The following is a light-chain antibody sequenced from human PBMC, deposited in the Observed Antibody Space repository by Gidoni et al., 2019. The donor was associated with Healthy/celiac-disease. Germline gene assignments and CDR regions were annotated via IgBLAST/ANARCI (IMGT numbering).Light chain of an antibody. CDR2: AAS. CDR1: QSLSSY. CDR3: QQSYSTPPA. J-gene: IGKJ1*01. V-gene: IGKV1-39*01. Sequence: DIQMTKSPASLSASVGDRVTITCRASQSLSSYLDWYQQKPGKAPKLLIYAASSLQSGVPSRFSGSGSGTDFTLTISSLQPEDFATYYCQQSYSTPPAFGQGTKVEIK.